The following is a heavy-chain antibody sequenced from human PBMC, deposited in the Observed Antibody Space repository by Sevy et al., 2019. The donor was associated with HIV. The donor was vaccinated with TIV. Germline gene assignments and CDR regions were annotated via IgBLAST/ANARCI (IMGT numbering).Heavy chain of an antibody. V-gene: IGHV3-23*01. D-gene: IGHD3-22*01. CDR2: ISGSGGSGDKT. CDR1: GFTFSRYA. Sequence: GGSLRLSCAASGFTFSRYAMNWVRQAPGKGLEWVSGISGSGGSGDKTNYADSVKCRFTISRDDSKNSLYLQLNSLRADDTAIYYCARKYDSSGYFDYWGQGTLVTVSS. CDR3: ARKYDSSGYFDY. J-gene: IGHJ4*02.